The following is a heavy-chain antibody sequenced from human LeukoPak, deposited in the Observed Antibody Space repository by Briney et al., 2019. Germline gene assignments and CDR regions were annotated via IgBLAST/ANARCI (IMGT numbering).Heavy chain of an antibody. CDR3: ARVYYGSGSLYYYYYYMDV. V-gene: IGHV3-53*01. D-gene: IGHD3-10*01. J-gene: IGHJ6*03. CDR1: GFTVSRNY. CDR2: IYSGRT. Sequence: GGSLRLSCAASGFTVSRNYMSWVRQAPGKGLEWVSVIYSGRTYYADSVKGRFTISRDNSKNTLYLQMNSLRAEDTAVYYCARVYYGSGSLYYYYYYMDVWGKGTTVTISS.